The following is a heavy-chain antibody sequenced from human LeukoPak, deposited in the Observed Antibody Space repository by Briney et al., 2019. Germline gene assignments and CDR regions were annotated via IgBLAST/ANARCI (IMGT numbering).Heavy chain of an antibody. CDR1: GGSISSSNYY. Sequence: SETLSLTCTVSGGSISSSNYYWGWIRQPPGKGLEWIGSIYYSGSTYYNPSLKSRVTISVDTSKNQFSLKLSSVTAADTAVYYCARGPYSGHENIVDYWGQGTLVTVSS. V-gene: IGHV4-39*07. CDR2: IYYSGST. CDR3: ARGPYSGHENIVDY. J-gene: IGHJ4*02. D-gene: IGHD5-12*01.